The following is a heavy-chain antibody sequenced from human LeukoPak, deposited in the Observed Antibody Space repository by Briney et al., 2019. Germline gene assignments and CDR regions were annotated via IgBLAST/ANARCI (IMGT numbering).Heavy chain of an antibody. CDR1: GYSFTSYW. Sequence: GESLKISCKGSGYSFTSYWIGWVRQMPGKGLEWMGIIYPGDSDTRYSPSFQGQVTISADKSISTAYLQWSSLKASDTAMYYCARGGSITIFGVVISNAFDIWGQGTMVTVSS. CDR3: ARGGSITIFGVVISNAFDI. CDR2: IYPGDSDT. D-gene: IGHD3-3*01. V-gene: IGHV5-51*01. J-gene: IGHJ3*02.